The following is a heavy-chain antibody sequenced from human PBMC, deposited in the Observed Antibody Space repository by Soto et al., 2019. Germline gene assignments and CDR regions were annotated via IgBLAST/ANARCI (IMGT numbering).Heavy chain of an antibody. CDR1: GFTFSSYS. CDR2: ISSSSSYI. D-gene: IGHD3-3*01. J-gene: IGHJ6*02. V-gene: IGHV3-21*01. Sequence: GGSLRLSCAASGFTFSSYSMNWVRQAPGKGLEWVSSISSSSSYIYYADSVKGRFTISRDNAKNSLYLQMNSLRAEDTAVYYCASGSITMFGVVIPPAMDVWGQGTTVTVSS. CDR3: ASGSITMFGVVIPPAMDV.